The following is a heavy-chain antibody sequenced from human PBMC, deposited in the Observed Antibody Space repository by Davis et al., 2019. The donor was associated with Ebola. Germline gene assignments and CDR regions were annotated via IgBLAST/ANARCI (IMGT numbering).Heavy chain of an antibody. Sequence: MPSETLSLTCTVSGGSISSGDYYWSWIRQPPGKGLEWIGYIYYSGSTYYNPSLKSRVTISVGTSKNQFSLKLSSVTAADTAVYYCARDLIAARGYYYYMDVWGKGTTVTVSS. J-gene: IGHJ6*03. V-gene: IGHV4-30-4*01. CDR3: ARDLIAARGYYYYMDV. CDR2: IYYSGST. CDR1: GGSISSGDYY. D-gene: IGHD6-6*01.